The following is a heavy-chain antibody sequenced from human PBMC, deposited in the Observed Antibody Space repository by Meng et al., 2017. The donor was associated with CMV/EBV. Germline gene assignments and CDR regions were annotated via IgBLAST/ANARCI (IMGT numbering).Heavy chain of an antibody. Sequence: HGHVVESAPALVKPSDNRSLTAIVTCGSSSSYYWSWKRQTPGKGLERIGYIYYSGSTNYSPSSKSGATISVDTSKNQFSLKLSAVTAADTVGYYCTRDSRFGRDPWGQGTLVTVSS. CDR1: CGSSSSYY. CDR2: IYYSGST. V-gene: IGHV4-59*01. CDR3: TRDSRFGRDP. J-gene: IGHJ5*02. D-gene: IGHD3-10*02.